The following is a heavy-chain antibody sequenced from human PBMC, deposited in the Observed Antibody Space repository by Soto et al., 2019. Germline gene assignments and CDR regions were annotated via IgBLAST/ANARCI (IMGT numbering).Heavy chain of an antibody. D-gene: IGHD2-21*02. Sequence: GGSLRLSCAASGFTFSSYAMHWVRQAPGKGLEWVAVISYDGSNKYYADSVKGRFTISRDNSKNTLYLQMNSLRAEDTAVYYSARGRGWVVTANDAFDIWGQGTMVTVSS. CDR1: GFTFSSYA. CDR3: ARGRGWVVTANDAFDI. V-gene: IGHV3-30-3*01. J-gene: IGHJ3*02. CDR2: ISYDGSNK.